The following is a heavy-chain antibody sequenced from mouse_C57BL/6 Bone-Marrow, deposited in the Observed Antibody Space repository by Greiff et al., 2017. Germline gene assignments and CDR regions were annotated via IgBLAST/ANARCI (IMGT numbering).Heavy chain of an antibody. CDR3: TTGDFDY. CDR1: GFNIKDDY. J-gene: IGHJ2*01. CDR2: IDPENGDT. Sequence: VQLQQSGAELVRPGASVKLSCTASGFNIKDDYMHWVKQRPEQGLEWIGWIDPENGDTEYASKFQGKAPITADTSSNTAHLWRSSLTSEDTAVYYCTTGDFDYWGQGTTLTDSS. V-gene: IGHV14-4*01.